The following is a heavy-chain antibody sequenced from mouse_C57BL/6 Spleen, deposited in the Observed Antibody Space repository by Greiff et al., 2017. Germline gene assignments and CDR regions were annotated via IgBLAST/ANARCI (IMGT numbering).Heavy chain of an antibody. J-gene: IGHJ4*01. V-gene: IGHV5-17*01. D-gene: IGHD1-1*01. CDR2: ISSGSRTI. CDR3: ARSTVPYAMDY. Sequence: EVQLVESGGGLVKPGGSLKLSCAASGFTFSDYGMHWVRQAPEKGLEWVAYISSGSRTIYYADTVKGRFTISRDNAKNTLFLQMTSLRSEDTAMYYCARSTVPYAMDYWGQGTSVTVSS. CDR1: GFTFSDYG.